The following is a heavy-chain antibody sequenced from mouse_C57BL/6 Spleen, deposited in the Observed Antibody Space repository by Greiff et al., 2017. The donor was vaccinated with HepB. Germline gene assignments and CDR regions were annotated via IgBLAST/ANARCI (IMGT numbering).Heavy chain of an antibody. V-gene: IGHV1-62-2*01. J-gene: IGHJ3*01. Sequence: QVQLQQSGAELVKPGASVKLSCKASGYTFTEYTIHWVKQRSGQGLEWIGWFYPGSGSIKYNEKFKDKATLTADKSSSTVYMELSRLTSEDSAVYFGARDEKEYYGSSDPFAFWGEGSLGTVSA. CDR3: ARDEKEYYGSSDPFAF. CDR1: GYTFTEYT. D-gene: IGHD1-1*01. CDR2: FYPGSGSI.